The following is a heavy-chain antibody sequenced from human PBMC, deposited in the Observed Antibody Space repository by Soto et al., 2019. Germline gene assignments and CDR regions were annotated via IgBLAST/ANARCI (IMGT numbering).Heavy chain of an antibody. Sequence: ASVKVSCKASGYTFTGYYMHWVRQAPGQGLEWMGRINPNSGGTNYAQKFQGRVTMTTETSISTAYMELSRLGSDHTAVYYCARDYAALIAACRKWFDHWGQRSLVTVCS. CDR2: INPNSGGT. V-gene: IGHV1-2*06. D-gene: IGHD6-6*01. J-gene: IGHJ5*02. CDR1: GYTFTGYY. CDR3: ARDYAALIAACRKWFDH.